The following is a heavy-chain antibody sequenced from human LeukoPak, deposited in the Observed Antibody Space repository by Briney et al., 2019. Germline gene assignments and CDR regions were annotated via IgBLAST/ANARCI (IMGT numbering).Heavy chain of an antibody. J-gene: IGHJ5*02. CDR1: GGSISSYY. CDR2: IYYSGST. CDR3: ARGELVVVPAAFTVGWFDP. V-gene: IGHV4-59*01. Sequence: SETLSLTCTVSGGSISSYYWSWIRQPPGKRLEWIGYIYYSGSTNYNPSLKSRVTISVDTSKNQFSLKLSSVTAADTAVYYCARGELVVVPAAFTVGWFDPWGQGTLVTVSS. D-gene: IGHD2-2*01.